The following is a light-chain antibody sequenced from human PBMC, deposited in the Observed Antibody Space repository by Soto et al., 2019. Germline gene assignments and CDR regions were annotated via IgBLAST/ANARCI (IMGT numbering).Light chain of an antibody. J-gene: IGKJ5*01. CDR1: QSVATN. Sequence: EAVLTQSPATLSVSPGERVTLSCRASQSVATNLAWYQQRPGQAPRLLIYGASARALGIPDRFSGSGSGTEFSFTVTSLQSEDFAVYYCQQYDQWPITFGQGTRLEIK. CDR3: QQYDQWPIT. V-gene: IGKV3-15*01. CDR2: GAS.